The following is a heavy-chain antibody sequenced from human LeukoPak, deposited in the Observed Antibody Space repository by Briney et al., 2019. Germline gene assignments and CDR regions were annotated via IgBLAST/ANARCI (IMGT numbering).Heavy chain of an antibody. V-gene: IGHV4-34*01. CDR3: ARHRSGWYRGAWFDP. D-gene: IGHD6-19*01. CDR1: GGSFSGYY. Sequence: SETLSLTCAVYGGSFSGYYWSWIRQPPGKGLEWIGEINHSGSTNYNPSLKSRVTISVDTSKNQFSLKLSSVTAADTAVYYCARHRSGWYRGAWFDPWGQGTLVTVSS. J-gene: IGHJ5*02. CDR2: INHSGST.